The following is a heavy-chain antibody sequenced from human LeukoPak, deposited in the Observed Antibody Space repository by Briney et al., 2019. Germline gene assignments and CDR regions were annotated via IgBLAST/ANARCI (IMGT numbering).Heavy chain of an antibody. CDR3: ARTATTSDY. CDR1: VYTFTGYH. CDR2: IDPSGGST. D-gene: IGHD4-17*01. V-gene: IGHV1-46*01. Sequence: ASVKVSCKASVYTFTGYHIHWVRQAPGQGLEWMGIIDPSGGSTIYAQKFQGRVTMTRDTSTSTVHMELSSLRSEDTAVYYCARTATTSDYWGQGTLVTVSS. J-gene: IGHJ4*02.